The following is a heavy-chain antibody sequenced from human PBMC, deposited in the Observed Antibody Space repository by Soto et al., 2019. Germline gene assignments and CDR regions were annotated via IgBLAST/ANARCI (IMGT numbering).Heavy chain of an antibody. V-gene: IGHV6-1*01. D-gene: IGHD2-15*01. J-gene: IGHJ5*02. CDR2: TNYRPKWNT. Sequence: PSETLSLTCGTSGDIVSSSISSWNLLRQSPSRGLEWLGRTNYRPKWNTMYAQSLRGRLTIAADPATNIVSLKLTSVSPDDTAVYYCARGRCSGGVCHPWFDPWGQGVQVTVS. CDR3: ARGRCSGGVCHPWFDP. CDR1: GDIVSSSISS.